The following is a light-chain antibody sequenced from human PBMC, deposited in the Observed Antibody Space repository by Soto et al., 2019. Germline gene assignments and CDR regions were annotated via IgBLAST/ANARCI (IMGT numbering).Light chain of an antibody. J-gene: IGLJ1*01. CDR2: DNN. Sequence: QSVLTQPPSVSAAPGQKVTISCSGSSSNIGNNYVSWYQQLPGTAPKLLIYDNNKRPSGIPDRFSGSKSGTSATLGITGLQAGDEADYYCGTLDSRLSAYVFGTGTKLTVL. V-gene: IGLV1-51*01. CDR1: SSNIGNNY. CDR3: GTLDSRLSAYV.